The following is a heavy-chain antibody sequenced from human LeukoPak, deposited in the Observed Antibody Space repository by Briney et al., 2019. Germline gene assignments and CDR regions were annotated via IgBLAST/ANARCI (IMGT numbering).Heavy chain of an antibody. CDR3: AKGWARVVVVAATPNY. J-gene: IGHJ4*02. Sequence: GGSLRLSCAASGFTFSCCGMTWVRQAPGKGLEWVSGISGSGGTTYNADSVKGRFTISRDNSKNTLYLQMNSLRAEDTAVYYCAKGWARVVVVAATPNYWGQGTLVTVSS. CDR1: GFTFSCCG. CDR2: ISGSGGTT. V-gene: IGHV3-23*01. D-gene: IGHD2-15*01.